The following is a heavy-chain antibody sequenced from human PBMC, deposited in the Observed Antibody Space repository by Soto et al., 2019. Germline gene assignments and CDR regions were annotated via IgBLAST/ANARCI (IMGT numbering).Heavy chain of an antibody. CDR1: GFTFSSYG. D-gene: IGHD6-19*01. J-gene: IGHJ4*02. V-gene: IGHV3-30*18. CDR2: ISYDGSNK. Sequence: QVQLVESGGGVVQPGRSLRLSCAASGFTFSSYGMHWVRQAPGKGLEWVAVISYDGSNKYYADSVKGRFTIARDNSKNTLYLQMNSLRAEDTAVYYCAKVRRKYSSGHEYFDYWGQGTLVTVSS. CDR3: AKVRRKYSSGHEYFDY.